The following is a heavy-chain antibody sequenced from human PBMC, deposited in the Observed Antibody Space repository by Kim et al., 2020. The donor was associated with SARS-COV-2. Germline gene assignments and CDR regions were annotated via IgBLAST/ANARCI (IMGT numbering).Heavy chain of an antibody. J-gene: IGHJ4*02. V-gene: IGHV3-33*08. CDR2: IWFDGTRE. Sequence: GGSLRLSCAASGFTFSDRPMHWVRQASGKGLEWVAIIWFDGTREHYADSVKGRFTISRDNSENTLYLQMISLRAEDTAVYYCARDFFGSIDYWGQGTLVTVSS. D-gene: IGHD3-10*01. CDR3: ARDFFGSIDY. CDR1: GFTFSDRP.